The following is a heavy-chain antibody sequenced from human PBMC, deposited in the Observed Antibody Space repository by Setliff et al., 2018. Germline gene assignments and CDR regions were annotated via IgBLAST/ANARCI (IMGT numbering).Heavy chain of an antibody. V-gene: IGHV5-51*01. Sequence: GESLKISCKGSGYPFTDYWIAWVRQMPGKGLEWMGIIYPGDSDTRYSPSFQGQVTLSVDKSITTAYLQWNRLKASDTAFYYCARDFRTRVQGYFDFWGQGTLVTVSS. D-gene: IGHD2-8*02. J-gene: IGHJ4*02. CDR3: ARDFRTRVQGYFDF. CDR2: IYPGDSDT. CDR1: GYPFTDYW.